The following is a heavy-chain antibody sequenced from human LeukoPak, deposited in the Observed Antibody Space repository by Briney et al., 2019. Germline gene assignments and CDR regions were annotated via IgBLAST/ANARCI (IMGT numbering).Heavy chain of an antibody. Sequence: GGSLRLTCAASGFTFSTYGMHWVRQAPGKGLEWVAVVWYDESLKYYADSVKGRFTISRDNSKNTLFLQLNSLRAEDTAVYYCATYLGYCTSSNCPYFYMDVWGTGTTVIVSS. CDR1: GFTFSTYG. CDR3: ATYLGYCTSSNCPYFYMDV. CDR2: VWYDESLK. V-gene: IGHV3-33*01. D-gene: IGHD2-2*03. J-gene: IGHJ6*03.